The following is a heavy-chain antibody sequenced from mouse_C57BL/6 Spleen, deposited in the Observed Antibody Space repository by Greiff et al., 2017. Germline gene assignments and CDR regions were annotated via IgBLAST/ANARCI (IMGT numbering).Heavy chain of an antibody. CDR2: IDPNSGGT. D-gene: IGHD1-1*01. J-gene: IGHJ3*01. CDR3: ASATVDPFSY. CDR1: GYTFTSYW. Sequence: VKLQQSGAELVKPGASVKLSCKASGYTFTSYWMHWVKQRPGRGLEWIGRIDPNSGGTKSNEKFKSKATLTVDKSSSTAYMQLSILTSEDSAVYYCASATVDPFSYWGQGTLVTVS. V-gene: IGHV1-72*01.